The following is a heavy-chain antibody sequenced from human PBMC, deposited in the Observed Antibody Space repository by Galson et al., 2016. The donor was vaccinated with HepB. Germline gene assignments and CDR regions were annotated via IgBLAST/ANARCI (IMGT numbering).Heavy chain of an antibody. Sequence: SETLSLTCTVSGVSLSSYYWSWIRQPPGKGLEWIGYIYYSGGSTNYNPSLKSRVTISVDTLKNQFSLKLSSVTAADTAVYYCASAKKYDYVWGSYRSHYYFDYWGQGTLLTVSS. J-gene: IGHJ4*02. D-gene: IGHD3-16*02. V-gene: IGHV4-59*12. CDR1: GVSLSSYY. CDR3: ASAKKYDYVWGSYRSHYYFDY. CDR2: IYYSGGST.